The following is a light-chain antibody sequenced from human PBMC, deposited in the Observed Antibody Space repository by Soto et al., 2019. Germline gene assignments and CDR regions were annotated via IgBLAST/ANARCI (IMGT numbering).Light chain of an antibody. CDR2: GAS. V-gene: IGKV3D-7*01. J-gene: IGKJ1*01. CDR3: QQRSDWPWT. Sequence: EIVMTQSPATLSLSPGERATLSCRASQSVSSSYLSWYQQKPVQAPRLLIYGASTRASGIPDRFSGSGSGTEFTLTISSLEPEDFAVYYCQQRSDWPWTFGQGTKVDIK. CDR1: QSVSSSY.